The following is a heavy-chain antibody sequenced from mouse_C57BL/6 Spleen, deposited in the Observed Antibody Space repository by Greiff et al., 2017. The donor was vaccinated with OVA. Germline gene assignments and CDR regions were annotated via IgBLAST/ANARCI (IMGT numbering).Heavy chain of an antibody. D-gene: IGHD1-1*01. CDR1: GYTFTSYW. Sequence: VQLQQSGAELVRPGTSVKLSCKASGYTFTSYWMHWVKQRPGQGLEWIGVIDPSDSYTNYNQKFKGKATLTVDKSSSTAYMQLSSLTSEDSAVYYCARALYGNSSAWFAYWGQGTLVTVSA. J-gene: IGHJ3*01. CDR2: IDPSDSYT. CDR3: ARALYGNSSAWFAY. V-gene: IGHV1-59*01.